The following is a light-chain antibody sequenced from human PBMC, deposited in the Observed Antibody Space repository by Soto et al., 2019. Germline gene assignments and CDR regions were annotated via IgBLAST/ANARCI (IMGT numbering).Light chain of an antibody. CDR3: QQYNNWPS. CDR2: DIS. V-gene: IGKV3-15*01. CDR1: QTVSRN. J-gene: IGKJ5*01. Sequence: EVVMTQSPATLSVYPGERATLSCRASQTVSRNLAWYQQRPGQAPRLLIYDISNRATGVPARFSGSGSETEFTLTIRSLQSEDFAVYFCQQYNNWPSFGQATRLE.